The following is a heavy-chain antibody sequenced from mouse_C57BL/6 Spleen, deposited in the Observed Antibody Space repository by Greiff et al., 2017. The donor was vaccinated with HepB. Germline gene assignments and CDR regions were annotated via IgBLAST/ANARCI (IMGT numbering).Heavy chain of an antibody. Sequence: QVQLKQPGAELVKPGASVKMSCKASGYTFTSYWITWVKQRPGQGLEWIGDIYPGSGSTNYNEKFKSKATLTVDTSSSTAYMQLSSLTSEDSAVYYCARSSSGYVDWFAYWGQGTQVTVSA. CDR1: GYTFTSYW. CDR3: ARSSSGYVDWFAY. D-gene: IGHD3-2*02. CDR2: IYPGSGST. J-gene: IGHJ3*01. V-gene: IGHV1-55*01.